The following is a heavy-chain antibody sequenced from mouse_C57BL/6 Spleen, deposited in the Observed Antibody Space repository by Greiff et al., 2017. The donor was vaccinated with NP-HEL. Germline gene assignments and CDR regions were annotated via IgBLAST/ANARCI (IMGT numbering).Heavy chain of an antibody. CDR1: GYTFTDYE. V-gene: IGHV1-15*01. CDR3: TSSIYYLSFDY. CDR2: IDPETGGT. D-gene: IGHD1-1*01. Sequence: VQLVESGAELVRPGASVTLSCKASGYTFTDYEMHWVKQTPVHGLEWIGAIDPETGGTAYNQKFKGKAILTADKSSSTAYMELRSLTSEDSAVYYCTSSIYYLSFDYWGQGTTLTVSS. J-gene: IGHJ2*01.